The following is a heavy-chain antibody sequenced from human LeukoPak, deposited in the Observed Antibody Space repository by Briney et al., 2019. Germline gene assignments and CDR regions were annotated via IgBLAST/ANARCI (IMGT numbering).Heavy chain of an antibody. V-gene: IGHV3-21*01. Sequence: GGSLRLSCAVSGFTFSTYSINWVRQAPGKGPEWVSCISSGGGYIYYADSVEGRFTIPRDNAKHSLYLQMNSLRADDTAVYYCARGSGGSCYQSADYWGQGTLVTVSS. CDR3: ARGSGGSCYQSADY. D-gene: IGHD2-15*01. J-gene: IGHJ4*02. CDR1: GFTFSTYS. CDR2: ISSGGGYI.